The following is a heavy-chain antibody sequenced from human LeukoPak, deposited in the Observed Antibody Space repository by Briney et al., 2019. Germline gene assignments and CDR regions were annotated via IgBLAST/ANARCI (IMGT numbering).Heavy chain of an antibody. V-gene: IGHV1-69*01. CDR2: IIPIFGTA. D-gene: IGHD3-10*01. CDR1: GGTFSSYA. J-gene: IGHJ5*02. Sequence: SVKVSCKASGGTFSSYAISWVRQAPGQWLEWMGGIIPIFGTANYAQKFQGRVTITADESTSTAYMELSSLRSEDTAVYYCARDGRGENWFDPWGQGTLVTVSS. CDR3: ARDGRGENWFDP.